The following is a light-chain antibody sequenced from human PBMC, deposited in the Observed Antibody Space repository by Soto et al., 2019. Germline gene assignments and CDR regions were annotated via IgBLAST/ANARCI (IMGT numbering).Light chain of an antibody. CDR1: RGISSY. J-gene: IGKJ1*01. CDR3: HQYDTSPRT. CDR2: EAS. V-gene: IGKV3-20*01. Sequence: ETVLTQSPATLSLSPGERATLSCRASRGISSYLGWYQQKPGQPPRLLIYEASNRATGVPDRFSGSGSGTDFSLTISRLEPEDFAVYYCHQYDTSPRTFGQGTKVDIK.